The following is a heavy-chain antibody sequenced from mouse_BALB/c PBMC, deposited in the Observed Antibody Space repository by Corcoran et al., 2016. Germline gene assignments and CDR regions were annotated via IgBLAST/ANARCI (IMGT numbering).Heavy chain of an antibody. CDR1: GFNIKDTY. D-gene: IGHD2-1*01. V-gene: IGHV14-3*02. J-gene: IGHJ3*01. CDR2: IDPANGNT. Sequence: EVQLQQSGAELVKPGASVKLSCTASGFNIKDTYMHWVKQRPEQGLEWIGRIDPANGNTKYDTKFQGKATITADTSSNTAYLQLSSLTSEDTAVYYCARGYGNFAWFAYWGQGTLVTVSA. CDR3: ARGYGNFAWFAY.